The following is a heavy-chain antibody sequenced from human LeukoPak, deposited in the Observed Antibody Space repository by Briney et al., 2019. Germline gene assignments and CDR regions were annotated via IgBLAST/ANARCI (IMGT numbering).Heavy chain of an antibody. CDR2: INSDGSST. J-gene: IGHJ3*02. V-gene: IGHV3-74*01. CDR1: GFTFSSYW. CDR3: ARVGAFPLLNCGGDCYRPSDAFDI. Sequence: GGSLRLSCAASGFTFSSYWMHWVRQAPGKGLVWVSRINSDGSSTSYADSVKGRFTISRDNAKNTLYLQMNSLRAEDTAVYYCARVGAFPLLNCGGDCYRPSDAFDIWGQGTVVTVSS. D-gene: IGHD2-21*02.